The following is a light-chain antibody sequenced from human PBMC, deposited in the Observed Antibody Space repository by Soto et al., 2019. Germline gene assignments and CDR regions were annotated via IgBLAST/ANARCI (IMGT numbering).Light chain of an antibody. Sequence: IVMTQSPATLSLSPGERATLSCRASQSVSSDLAWYQQVPGQAPRLLICGASTRATGIPARLSVSGSGTEFTLTISSLQSEDFAVYYCLHYNDWPRWTFGQGTKVDIK. CDR3: LHYNDWPRWT. CDR1: QSVSSD. CDR2: GAS. V-gene: IGKV3-15*01. J-gene: IGKJ1*01.